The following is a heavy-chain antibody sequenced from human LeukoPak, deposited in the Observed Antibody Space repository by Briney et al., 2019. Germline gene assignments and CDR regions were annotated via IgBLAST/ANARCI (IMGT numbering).Heavy chain of an antibody. J-gene: IGHJ6*01. CDR1: GFTFSTYS. CDR2: ISSSSTYI. CDR3: ARWDGMDV. V-gene: IGHV3-21*01. Sequence: KSGGSLRLSCAASGFTFSTYSMNWVRQAPGKGLEWVSSISSSSTYIDYADSVQGRFTISRDNAKNALYLQMNSLRAEDTAVYYCARWDGMDVWGQGTTVTVSS.